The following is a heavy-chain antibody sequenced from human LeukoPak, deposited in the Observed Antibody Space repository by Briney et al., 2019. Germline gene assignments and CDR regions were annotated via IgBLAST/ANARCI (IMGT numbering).Heavy chain of an antibody. J-gene: IGHJ4*02. V-gene: IGHV1-2*02. D-gene: IGHD3-10*01. CDR3: ARANHYYGSGSPIDY. CDR1: GYTFTGYY. CDR2: INLNSGGT. Sequence: ASVKVSCKASGYTFTGYYMHWGRQAPGQGLEWIGWINLNSGGTNYAQKFQGRVTMTRDTSISTAYMELSRLRSDDTAVYYCARANHYYGSGSPIDYWGQGTLVTVSS.